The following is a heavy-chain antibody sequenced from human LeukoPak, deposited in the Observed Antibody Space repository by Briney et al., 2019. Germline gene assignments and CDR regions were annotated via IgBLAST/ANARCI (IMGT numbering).Heavy chain of an antibody. CDR3: ARSAFSYPAAISPHSAFDI. V-gene: IGHV1-18*01. D-gene: IGHD2-2*02. CDR2: ISAHNGNT. J-gene: IGHJ3*02. CDR1: GYTFSRYG. Sequence: ASVKVSCKASGYTFSRYGISWVRQAPGQGLEWMGWISAHNGNTNYAQNLQGRVTMTTDSSTSTAYMELRSLRSDDTAVYDCARSAFSYPAAISPHSAFDIWGQGTMVTVSS.